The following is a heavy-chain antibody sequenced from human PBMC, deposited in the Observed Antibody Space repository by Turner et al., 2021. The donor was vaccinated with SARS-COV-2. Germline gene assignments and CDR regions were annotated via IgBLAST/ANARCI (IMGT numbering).Heavy chain of an antibody. J-gene: IGHJ4*02. D-gene: IGHD3-3*01. CDR2: ISSSSSYI. CDR1: GFTFSSY. V-gene: IGHV3-21*01. Sequence: EVQLVASGGGLVKPGGSLRFSCAASGFTFSSYNWVRQAPGKGLELVSSISSSSSYIYYADSVKGRFTISRDNAKYSLYLQMNSLRAEDTAVYYCARSRLDFWSDYYMGAFDYWGQGTLVTVSS. CDR3: ARSRLDFWSDYYMGAFDY.